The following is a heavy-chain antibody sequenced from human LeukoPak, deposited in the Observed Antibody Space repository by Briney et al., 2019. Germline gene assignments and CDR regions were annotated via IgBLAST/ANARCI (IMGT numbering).Heavy chain of an antibody. CDR3: ARDPYGSGSF. J-gene: IGHJ4*02. V-gene: IGHV3-74*01. D-gene: IGHD3-10*01. CDR1: GFTFSSYW. Sequence: GGSLRLSCAASGFTFSSYWTHWVRQAPGKGLVWVSRINGDGSSTSYADSVKGRFTISRDNAKNTLYLQMNSLRAEDAAVYYCARDPYGSGSFWGQGTLVTVSS. CDR2: INGDGSST.